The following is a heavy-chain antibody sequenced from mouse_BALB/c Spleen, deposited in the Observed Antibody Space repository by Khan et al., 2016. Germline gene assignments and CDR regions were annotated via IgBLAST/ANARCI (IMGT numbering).Heavy chain of an antibody. CDR2: ISYSGST. CDR1: GYSITSDYA. D-gene: IGHD2-14*01. V-gene: IGHV3-2*02. Sequence: EVQLQESGPGLVKPSQSLSLTCTVTGYSITSDYAWNWIRQFPGNKLEWMGYISYSGSTSYNPSLKSRISITRDTSKNQFVLQLNSVTTEDTATYYCARNGNRYERTWFAYWGQGTLVTVSA. CDR3: ARNGNRYERTWFAY. J-gene: IGHJ3*01.